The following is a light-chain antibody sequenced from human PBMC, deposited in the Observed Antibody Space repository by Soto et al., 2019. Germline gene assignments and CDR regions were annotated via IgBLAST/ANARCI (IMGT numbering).Light chain of an antibody. J-gene: IGKJ5*01. CDR2: DTS. Sequence: EIVLTRSPGTLSXXXXXXXXXXXRASQSVSNFLAWYQQKPGQAPRLLIYDTSNRATGIPARFSGSGSGTDFTLTISRLEPEDVAVYYCQQWKNWPPITFGQGTRLEIK. CDR3: QQWKNWPPIT. V-gene: IGKV3-11*01. CDR1: QSVSNF.